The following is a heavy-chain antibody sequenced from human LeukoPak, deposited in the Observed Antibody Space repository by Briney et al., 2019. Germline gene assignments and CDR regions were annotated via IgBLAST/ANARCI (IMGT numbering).Heavy chain of an antibody. D-gene: IGHD3-10*01. J-gene: IGHJ5*02. CDR2: INHSGST. CDR1: GGSFSGYY. Sequence: SETLSLTCAVYGGSFSGYYWSWIRQPPGKGLEWIGEINHSGSTNYNPSLKSRVTISVDTSKNQFSLKLSSVTAADTAVYYCARDPEGTLLWFGEAWGQGTLVTVSS. CDR3: ARDPEGTLLWFGEA. V-gene: IGHV4-34*01.